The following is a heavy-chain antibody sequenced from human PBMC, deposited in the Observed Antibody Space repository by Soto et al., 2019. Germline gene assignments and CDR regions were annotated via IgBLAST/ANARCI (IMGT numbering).Heavy chain of an antibody. CDR3: ARLPTRERALGLFDY. V-gene: IGHV3-48*01. Sequence: GGSLRLSCAASGFTFSSYSMNWVRQAPGKGLEWVSYISSSSSTIYYADSVKGRFTISRDNAKNSLYLQMNSLRAEDTAVYYCARLPTRERALGLFDYWGQGTLVTVSS. D-gene: IGHD1-26*01. J-gene: IGHJ4*02. CDR2: ISSSSSTI. CDR1: GFTFSSYS.